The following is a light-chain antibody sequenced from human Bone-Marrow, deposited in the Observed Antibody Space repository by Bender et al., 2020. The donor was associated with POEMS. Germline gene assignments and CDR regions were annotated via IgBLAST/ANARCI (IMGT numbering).Light chain of an antibody. Sequence: QSALTQPASVSGSPGQSITISCTGTSSDVGGYNYVSWYQQHPGKAPKLMIYDVSNRPSGDSNRFSGSKSGNTASLTISGLQAEDEADFYCCSYADNSVWVFGGGTKLTVL. CDR1: SSDVGGYNY. CDR3: CSYADNSVWV. CDR2: DVS. V-gene: IGLV2-14*01. J-gene: IGLJ3*02.